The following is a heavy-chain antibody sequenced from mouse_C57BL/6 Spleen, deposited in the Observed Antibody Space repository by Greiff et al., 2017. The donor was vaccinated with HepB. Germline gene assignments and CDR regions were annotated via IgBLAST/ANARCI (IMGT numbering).Heavy chain of an antibody. D-gene: IGHD1-1*01. CDR2: ISDGGSYT. J-gene: IGHJ1*03. V-gene: IGHV5-4*01. Sequence: EVQLQQSGGGLVKPGGSLKLSCAASGFTFSSYAMSWVRQTPEKRLEWVATISDGGSYTYYPDNVKGRFTISRDNAKNNLYLQMSHLKSEDTAMYYCARDTGYYGSSYWYFDVWGTVTTVTVSS. CDR1: GFTFSSYA. CDR3: ARDTGYYGSSYWYFDV.